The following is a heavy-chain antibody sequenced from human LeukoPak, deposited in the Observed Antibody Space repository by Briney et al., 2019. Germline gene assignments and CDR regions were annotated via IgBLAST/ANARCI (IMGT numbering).Heavy chain of an antibody. CDR2: INPNSGGT. V-gene: IGHV1-2*04. CDR3: ARASSGWYPYYYYGMDV. J-gene: IGHJ6*02. Sequence: ASVKVSCTASGYTFTGYYMHWVRQAPGQGLEWMGWINPNSGGTNYAQKFQGWVTMTRDTSISTAYMELSRLRSDDTAVYYCARASSGWYPYYYYGMDVWGQGTTVTVSS. D-gene: IGHD6-19*01. CDR1: GYTFTGYY.